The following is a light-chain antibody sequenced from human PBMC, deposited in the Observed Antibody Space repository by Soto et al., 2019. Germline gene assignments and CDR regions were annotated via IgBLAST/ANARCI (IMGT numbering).Light chain of an antibody. Sequence: QTVVTQPPSVSGAPGQRVTVSCTGISSNIGAGYDVHWYQQLPGTAPKLLIYGNNNRPSGVPDRFSGSKSGTSASLAITGLQAEDEADYFCQSFDSSPSAWVFGGGTKVTVL. CDR3: QSFDSSPSAWV. CDR1: SSNIGAGYD. J-gene: IGLJ3*02. CDR2: GNN. V-gene: IGLV1-40*01.